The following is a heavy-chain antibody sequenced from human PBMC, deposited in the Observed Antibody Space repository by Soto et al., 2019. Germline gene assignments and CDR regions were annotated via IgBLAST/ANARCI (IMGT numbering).Heavy chain of an antibody. J-gene: IGHJ5*02. CDR3: ARVVVAATYNWFDP. CDR2: MNPNSGNT. Sequence: ASVKVSCKASGYTFTSYDINWVRQATGQGLGWMGWMNPNSGNTGYAQKFQGRVTMTRNTSISTAYMELSSLRSEDTAVYYCARVVVAATYNWFDPWGQGTLVTVSS. CDR1: GYTFTSYD. V-gene: IGHV1-8*01. D-gene: IGHD2-15*01.